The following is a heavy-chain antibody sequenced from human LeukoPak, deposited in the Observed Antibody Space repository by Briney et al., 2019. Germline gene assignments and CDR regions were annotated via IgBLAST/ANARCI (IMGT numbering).Heavy chain of an antibody. J-gene: IGHJ4*02. CDR3: ARGSRFRRTSCFDY. Sequence: PGRSLRLSCAASGFTFSSYAMHWVRQAPGKGLEWVAVISYDGSNKYYADSVKGRFTISRDNSKNTLYLQMNSLRAEDTAVYYCARGSRFRRTSCFDYWGQGTLVTVSS. V-gene: IGHV3-30-3*01. CDR1: GFTFSSYA. CDR2: ISYDGSNK. D-gene: IGHD2-2*01.